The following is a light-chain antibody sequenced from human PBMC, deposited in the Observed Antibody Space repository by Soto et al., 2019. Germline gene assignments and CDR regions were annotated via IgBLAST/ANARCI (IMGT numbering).Light chain of an antibody. Sequence: QSALTQPASVSGSPGQSVTISCSGTSSDVGNYNYVSWYQLHPGKAPKLMISEVNNRPSGVSNRFSGSKSGNTASLTISGLQAEDEADYYCSSYTSTTTPYVFGTGTKAPS. V-gene: IGLV2-14*01. CDR2: EVN. J-gene: IGLJ1*01. CDR3: SSYTSTTTPYV. CDR1: SSDVGNYNY.